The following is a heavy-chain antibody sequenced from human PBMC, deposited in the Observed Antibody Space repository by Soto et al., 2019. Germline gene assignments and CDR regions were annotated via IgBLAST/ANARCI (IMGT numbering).Heavy chain of an antibody. Sequence: GASVKVSCKASGYTFTSDYMHWVRQAPGQGLEWMGIINPSGGSTSYAQKFQGRVTMTRDTSTSTVYMELSSLRSEDTAVYYCAREGGSWGLALYWGQGTLVTVSS. D-gene: IGHD3-16*01. CDR1: GYTFTSDY. J-gene: IGHJ4*02. CDR2: INPSGGST. V-gene: IGHV1-46*01. CDR3: AREGGSWGLALY.